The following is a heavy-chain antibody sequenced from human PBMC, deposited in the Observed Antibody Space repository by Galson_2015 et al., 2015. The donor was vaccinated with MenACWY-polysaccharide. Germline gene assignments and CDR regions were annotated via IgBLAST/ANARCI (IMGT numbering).Heavy chain of an antibody. CDR2: TNGDGRAT. Sequence: SLRLSCAASGFTFSSYWMHWVRQAPGKGLVWVSRTNGDGRATGYADSVKGRFTISRDNAKNTLYLQMNRLRAEDTAMYYCARAGGKYCSGGNCDFNWFDPWGQGTLVTVSS. J-gene: IGHJ5*02. D-gene: IGHD2-15*01. CDR1: GFTFSSYW. CDR3: ARAGGKYCSGGNCDFNWFDP. V-gene: IGHV3-74*01.